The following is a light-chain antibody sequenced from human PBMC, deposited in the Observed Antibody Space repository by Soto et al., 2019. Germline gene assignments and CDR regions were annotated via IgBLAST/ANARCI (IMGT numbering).Light chain of an antibody. J-gene: IGLJ3*02. CDR3: CSYASSSTGV. CDR2: EVS. Sequence: QSALTQPASVSGSPGQSITISCTGTSSDVGSYNLVSWYQQNPGKAPKLMIYEVSKRPSGVSNRFSGSKSGNTASLTISGLQAEDEADYYCCSYASSSTGVFGGGTKLTV. CDR1: SSDVGSYNL. V-gene: IGLV2-23*02.